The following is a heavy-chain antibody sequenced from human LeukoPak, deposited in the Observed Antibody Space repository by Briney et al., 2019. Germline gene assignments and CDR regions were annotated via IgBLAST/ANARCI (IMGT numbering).Heavy chain of an antibody. J-gene: IGHJ6*02. CDR1: GGTFSSYA. Sequence: GASVKVSCKASGGTFSSYAISWVRQAPGQGLEWMGGIIPIFGTANYAQKFQGRVTITADESTSTAYMELSSLRSEDTAVYYCARSRKPAAITGYYYYYGMDVWGQGTTVTVSS. D-gene: IGHD2-2*01. CDR2: IIPIFGTA. CDR3: ARSRKPAAITGYYYYYGMDV. V-gene: IGHV1-69*13.